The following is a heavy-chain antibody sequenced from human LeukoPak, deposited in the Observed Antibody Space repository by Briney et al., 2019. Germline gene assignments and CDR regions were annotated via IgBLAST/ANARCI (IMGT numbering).Heavy chain of an antibody. Sequence: SETLSLTRTVSGGSISSYYWSWIRQPPGKGLEWIGYIYYSGSTNYNPSLKSRVTISVDTSKNQFSLKLSSVTAADTAVYYCARGRRDGYPWYFDLWGRGTLVTVSS. CDR2: IYYSGST. D-gene: IGHD5-24*01. J-gene: IGHJ2*01. CDR1: GGSISSYY. V-gene: IGHV4-59*01. CDR3: ARGRRDGYPWYFDL.